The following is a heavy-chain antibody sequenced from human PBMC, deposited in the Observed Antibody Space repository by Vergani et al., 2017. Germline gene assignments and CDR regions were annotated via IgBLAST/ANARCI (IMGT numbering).Heavy chain of an antibody. V-gene: IGHV3-48*03. CDR1: GFTFSSYE. D-gene: IGHD5-18*01. CDR3: ARDGGDTAMVDY. Sequence: EVQLVESGGGLVQPGGSLRLSCAASGFTFSSYEMNWVRQAPGKGLEWVSYISSSGSNIYYADSVKGRFTISRDNAKNSLYLQKNSLRAEDTAVYYCARDGGDTAMVDYWGQGTLVTVSS. CDR2: ISSSGSNI. J-gene: IGHJ4*02.